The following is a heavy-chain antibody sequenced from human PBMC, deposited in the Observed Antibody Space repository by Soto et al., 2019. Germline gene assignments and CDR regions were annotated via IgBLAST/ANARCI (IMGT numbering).Heavy chain of an antibody. CDR3: AREGSGSRRNAFDV. J-gene: IGHJ3*01. CDR2: ISDTGSTT. Sequence: QVQLVESGGGLVPPGTSLRLSCAASGFTFSGHGMHWVRQAPGKGLEWMAVISDTGSTTYYADSVKGRLTLSRDNSKYTPSLQMNRLSSEDTAIYYCAREGSGSRRNAFDVWGQGTMVTVSS. CDR1: GFTFSGHG. V-gene: IGHV3-30*03. D-gene: IGHD1-26*01.